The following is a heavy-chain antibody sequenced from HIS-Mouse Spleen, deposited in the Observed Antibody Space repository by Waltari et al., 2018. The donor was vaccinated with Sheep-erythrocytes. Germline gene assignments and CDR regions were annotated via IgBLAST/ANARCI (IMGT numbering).Heavy chain of an antibody. Sequence: QLQLQESGPGLVKPSETLSLTCTVSGGSISSSSYYWGWIRQPPGKGLEWIGSIYYSGRTYSNPSLKSRVTISVDTSKNQFSLKLSSVTAADTAVYYCARVSVAARFDYWGQGTLVTVSS. V-gene: IGHV4-39*07. CDR1: GGSISSSSYY. D-gene: IGHD6-6*01. CDR3: ARVSVAARFDY. CDR2: IYYSGRT. J-gene: IGHJ4*02.